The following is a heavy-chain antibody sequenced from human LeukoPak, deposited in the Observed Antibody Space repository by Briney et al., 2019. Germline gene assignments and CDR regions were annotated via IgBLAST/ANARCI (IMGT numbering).Heavy chain of an antibody. J-gene: IGHJ4*02. V-gene: IGHV3-48*03. CDR2: ISSSGSTI. CDR1: GFTFSSYE. CDR3: ARGRQLWLHGYFDY. D-gene: IGHD5-18*01. Sequence: PGGSLRVSCAASGFTFSSYEMNWVRQAPGKGLEWVSYISSSGSTIYYADSVKGRFTISRDNAKNSLYLQMNSLRAEDTAVYYCARGRQLWLHGYFDYWGQGTLVTVSS.